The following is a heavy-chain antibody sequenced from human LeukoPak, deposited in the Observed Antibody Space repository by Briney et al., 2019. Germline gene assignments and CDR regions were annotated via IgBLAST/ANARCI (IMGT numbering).Heavy chain of an antibody. CDR1: GYTFTSYA. J-gene: IGHJ5*02. CDR2: INAGNGNT. CDR3: ARGGYCRSTSCYTRFDP. D-gene: IGHD2-2*02. Sequence: GASVKVSCKASGYTFTSYAMHWVRQAPGQRLEWMGWINAGNGNTKYSQKFQGRVTITRDTSASTAYMELSSLRSEDTAVYYCARGGYCRSTSCYTRFDPWGQGTLVTVSS. V-gene: IGHV1-3*01.